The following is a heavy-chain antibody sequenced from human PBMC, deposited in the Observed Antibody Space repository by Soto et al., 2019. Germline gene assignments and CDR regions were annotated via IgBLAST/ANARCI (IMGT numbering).Heavy chain of an antibody. J-gene: IGHJ4*02. Sequence: GASVKVSCKASGGTFSSYAISWVRQAPGQGLEWMGGIIPIFGTANYAQKFQGRVTITADESTSTAYMELSSLRSEDTAVYYCARAPDDSSGYYYDVFDYWGQGTLGTVPQ. D-gene: IGHD3-22*01. V-gene: IGHV1-69*13. CDR2: IIPIFGTA. CDR3: ARAPDDSSGYYYDVFDY. CDR1: GGTFSSYA.